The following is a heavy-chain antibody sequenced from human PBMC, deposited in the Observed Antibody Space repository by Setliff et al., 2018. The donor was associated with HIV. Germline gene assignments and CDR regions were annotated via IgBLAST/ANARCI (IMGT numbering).Heavy chain of an antibody. V-gene: IGHV3-23*01. CDR3: AKLGYYDYSGSWARKSAIDF. J-gene: IGHJ3*01. CDR2: IQSGGII. CDR1: GLTLSNSA. Sequence: GGSLRLSCAASGLTLSNSAMTWVRQKPGRGLECVSLIQSGGIIYYADSVKGRFTISRDSSSNTLSLQMTSLRSEDTALYYCAKLGYYDYSGSWARKSAIDFWGRGTMVTVSS. D-gene: IGHD3-22*01.